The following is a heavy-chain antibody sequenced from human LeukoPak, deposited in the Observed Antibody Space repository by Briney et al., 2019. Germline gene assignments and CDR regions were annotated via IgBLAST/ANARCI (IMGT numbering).Heavy chain of an antibody. Sequence: GGSLRLSCAASGFTFSSYGMHWVRQAPGKGLEWVAVISYDGSNKYYADSVKGRFTISRDNAKNSLYLQMDSLRAEDTAVYYCATSPSKVSWGQGTLVTVSS. D-gene: IGHD2-8*01. V-gene: IGHV3-30*03. CDR3: ATSPSKVS. CDR2: ISYDGSNK. CDR1: GFTFSSYG. J-gene: IGHJ5*02.